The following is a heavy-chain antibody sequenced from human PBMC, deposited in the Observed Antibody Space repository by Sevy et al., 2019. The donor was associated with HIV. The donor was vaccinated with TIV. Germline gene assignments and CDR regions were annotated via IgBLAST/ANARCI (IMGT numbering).Heavy chain of an antibody. CDR2: TYYRSKWYS. D-gene: IGHD1-7*01. Sequence: KQSQTLSLTCAISGDSVSTSSATWNWFRQSPSRGLEWLGRTYYRSKWYSDYEVSVKGRVTINPDTSKNQFSLHLESVTPEDTVVYFCARGDELNSYYYGMDVWGQGTTVTVSS. V-gene: IGHV6-1*01. J-gene: IGHJ6*02. CDR3: ARGDELNSYYYGMDV. CDR1: GDSVSTSSAT.